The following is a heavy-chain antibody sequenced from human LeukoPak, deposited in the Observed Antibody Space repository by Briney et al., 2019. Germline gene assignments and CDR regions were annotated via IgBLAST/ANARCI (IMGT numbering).Heavy chain of an antibody. CDR3: AKDSGYDSSGFDY. CDR2: IGGGGGHT. Sequence: GGSLRLSCAGSGFTFSRYAMSWVRQAPGKGLEWVSGIGGGGGHTYYADSVKGRFTISRDNSKNTLYLQLNNLRVEDTGVYYCAKDSGYDSSGFDYWGQGTLVTVSS. CDR1: GFTFSRYA. D-gene: IGHD3-22*01. J-gene: IGHJ4*02. V-gene: IGHV3-23*01.